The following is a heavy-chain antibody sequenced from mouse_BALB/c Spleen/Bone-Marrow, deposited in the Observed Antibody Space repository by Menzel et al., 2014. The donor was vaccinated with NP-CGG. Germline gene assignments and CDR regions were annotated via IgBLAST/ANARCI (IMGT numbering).Heavy chain of an antibody. CDR1: GFSLTSYG. CDR2: IWSGGST. J-gene: IGHJ3*01. V-gene: IGHV2-4-1*01. CDR3: VRNGGTWFAY. Sequence: QVQLKESGPGLVQPSQSLSVTCTVSGFSLTSYGVHWVRPSPGKGLEWLGVIWSGGSTDYNAAFISRLSISKDNSKSQVFFKMNSLQADDTAIYYCVRNGGTWFAYWGQGTLVTVSA.